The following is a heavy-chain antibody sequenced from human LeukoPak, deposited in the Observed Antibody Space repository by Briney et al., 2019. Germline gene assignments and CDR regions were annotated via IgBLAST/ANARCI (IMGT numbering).Heavy chain of an antibody. J-gene: IGHJ4*02. CDR2: IYYSGST. Sequence: SETQSLTCTVSGGSISSYYWSWIRQPPGKGLEWIGYIYYSGSTNYNPSLKSRVTISVDTSKNQFSLKLSSVTAADTAVYYCARYSTIFGVVGYYFDYWGQGTLVTVSS. CDR3: ARYSTIFGVVGYYFDY. D-gene: IGHD3-3*01. CDR1: GGSISSYY. V-gene: IGHV4-59*01.